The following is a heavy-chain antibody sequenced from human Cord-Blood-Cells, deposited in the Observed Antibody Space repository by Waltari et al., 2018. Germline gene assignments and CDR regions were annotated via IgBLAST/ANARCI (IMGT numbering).Heavy chain of an antibody. J-gene: IGHJ5*02. Sequence: QVQLQESGPGLVKPSETLSLTCAVSGYSISSGYYWGWIRQPPGKGLVWIVSIYHSGSTSYNPSPKSRFTISLDTSKNQFSLKLSSVTAADTAVYYCARDIRGGNSNWFDPWGQGTLVTVSS. V-gene: IGHV4-38-2*02. CDR2: IYHSGST. CDR1: GYSISSGYY. CDR3: ARDIRGGNSNWFDP. D-gene: IGHD4-4*01.